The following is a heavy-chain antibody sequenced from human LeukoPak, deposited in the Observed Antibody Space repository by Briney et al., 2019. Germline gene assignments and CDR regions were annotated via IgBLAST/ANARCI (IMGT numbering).Heavy chain of an antibody. CDR2: INSDGSST. J-gene: IGHJ4*02. CDR1: GFTFSSYA. CDR3: ARDLIGGSYRSFDY. Sequence: PGGSLRLSCAASGFTFSSYAMSWVRQAPGKGLVWVSRINSDGSSTSYADSVKGRFTISRDNAKNTLYLQMNSLRAEDTAVYYCARDLIGGSYRSFDYWGQGTLVTVSS. V-gene: IGHV3-74*01. D-gene: IGHD1-26*01.